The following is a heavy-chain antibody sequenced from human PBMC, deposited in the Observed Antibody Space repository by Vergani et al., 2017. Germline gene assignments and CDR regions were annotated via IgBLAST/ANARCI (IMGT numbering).Heavy chain of an antibody. V-gene: IGHV3-7*03. Sequence: EVQLLESGGGLVKPGGSLRLSCAASGFTFSSYWMSWVRQAPGKGLEWVANIKQDGSEKYYVDSVKGRFTISRDNAKNSLYLQMNSMRAEDTAVYYCARRPILGGGSPPCYFDLGGRGTLVTVSS. J-gene: IGHJ2*01. CDR1: GFTFSSYW. D-gene: IGHD2-15*01. CDR2: IKQDGSEK. CDR3: ARRPILGGGSPPCYFDL.